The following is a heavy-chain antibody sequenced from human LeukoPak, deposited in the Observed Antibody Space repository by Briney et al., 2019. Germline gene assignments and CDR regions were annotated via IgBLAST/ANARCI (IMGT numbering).Heavy chain of an antibody. Sequence: ASVKVSCKASGYTFTSYDINWVRQVTGQGLEWMGWMNPNSGNTGYAQKFQGRVTFTRNTSISTAFMDLSSLRSEDTAVYYCTRGRNKSNTWSENWFDPWGRGTLVIVSS. J-gene: IGHJ5*02. CDR2: MNPNSGNT. V-gene: IGHV1-8*03. CDR1: GYTFTSYD. CDR3: TRGRNKSNTWSENWFDP. D-gene: IGHD6-13*01.